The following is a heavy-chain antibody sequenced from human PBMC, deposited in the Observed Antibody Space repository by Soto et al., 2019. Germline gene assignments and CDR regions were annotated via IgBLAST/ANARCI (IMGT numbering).Heavy chain of an antibody. CDR2: IYYSGST. CDR1: GGSISSGGYY. D-gene: IGHD3-10*01. V-gene: IGHV4-31*03. CDR3: ARDIARGFGESHFDN. Sequence: PSETLSLTCTVSGGSISSGGYYWSWIRQHPGKGLEWIGYIYYSGSTYYNPSLKSRVTISVDTSKNQFSLKLSSVTAADTAVYYSARDIARGFGESHFDNWGQETLLTVSS. J-gene: IGHJ4*02.